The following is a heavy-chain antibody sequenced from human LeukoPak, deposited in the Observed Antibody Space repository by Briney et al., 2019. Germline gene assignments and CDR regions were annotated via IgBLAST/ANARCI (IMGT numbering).Heavy chain of an antibody. CDR2: INPSGGST. CDR1: GYTFTSYY. J-gene: IGHJ4*02. V-gene: IGHV1-46*01. Sequence: ASVKVSCKASGYTFTSYYMHWVRQAPGQGLEWTGIINPSGGSTSYAQKFQGRVTITADESTSTAYMELSSLRSEDTAVYYCARATYPSLLSACGYWGQGTLVTVSS. D-gene: IGHD2-15*01. CDR3: ARATYPSLLSACGY.